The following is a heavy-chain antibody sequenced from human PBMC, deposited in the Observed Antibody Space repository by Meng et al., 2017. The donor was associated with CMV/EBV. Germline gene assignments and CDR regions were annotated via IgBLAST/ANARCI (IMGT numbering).Heavy chain of an antibody. CDR2: IWYDGSKK. J-gene: IGHJ4*02. D-gene: IGHD3-22*01. CDR1: GFTFSSYG. CDR3: ARDRGHYDSGTSYFDY. Sequence: SGFTFSSYGVHWVRQAPGKGLEWVAVIWYDGSKKYYADSVKGRSTISRDNSNTVYLQMNTLRAEDTAVYYCARDRGHYDSGTSYFDYWGQGTLVTVSS. V-gene: IGHV3-33*01.